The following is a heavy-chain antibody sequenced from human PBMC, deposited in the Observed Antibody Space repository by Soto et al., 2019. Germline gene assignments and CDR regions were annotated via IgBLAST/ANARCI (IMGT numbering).Heavy chain of an antibody. D-gene: IGHD3-10*01. Sequence: QVQLVQSGAEVKKPGASVKVSCKASGYTFTSYAMHWVRQAPGQRLEWMGWINAGNGNTKYSQKFQGRVTITRDTSASTADMELSSLRSEDTAVYYCARADYYGSGSYLRYYYGMDVWGQGTTVTVSS. J-gene: IGHJ6*02. CDR3: ARADYYGSGSYLRYYYGMDV. V-gene: IGHV1-3*01. CDR1: GYTFTSYA. CDR2: INAGNGNT.